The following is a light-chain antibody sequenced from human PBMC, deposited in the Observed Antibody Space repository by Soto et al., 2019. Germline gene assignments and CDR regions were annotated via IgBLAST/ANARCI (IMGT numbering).Light chain of an antibody. V-gene: IGKV3-20*01. Sequence: EIVLTQSPGTLSLSPGERATLSCRASQSVSSTYLAWYQQKPGRAPSLLIYGASRRATGIPDRFSGSGSATDFTLTISRLEPEDFAVYYCQQYERSPTTFGGGTKVEIK. J-gene: IGKJ4*01. CDR2: GAS. CDR3: QQYERSPTT. CDR1: QSVSSTY.